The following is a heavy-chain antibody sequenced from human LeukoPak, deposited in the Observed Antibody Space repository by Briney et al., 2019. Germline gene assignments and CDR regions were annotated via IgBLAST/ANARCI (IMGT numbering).Heavy chain of an antibody. V-gene: IGHV4-59*01. J-gene: IGHJ6*02. CDR1: GGSISGNY. CDR2: IHYRGKA. D-gene: IGHD3-16*01. CDR3: ARFGIDYDMDV. Sequence: PSETLSLTCTVSGGSISGNYWTWTRQPPGKGLEWIGQIHYRGKADYSPSLRSRIIISVDTSKNQMFLRLSFVTAADTAVYYCARFGIDYDMDVWGQGTKVTVSS.